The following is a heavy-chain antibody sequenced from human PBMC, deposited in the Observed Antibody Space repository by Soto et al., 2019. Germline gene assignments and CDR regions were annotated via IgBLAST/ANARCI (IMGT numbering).Heavy chain of an antibody. CDR1: GYTFTSYG. Sequence: ASVKVSCKASGYTFTSYGISWVRQAPGQGLEWMGWISAYNGNTNYAQKLQGRVTMTTDTSTSTAYMELRSLRSDDTAVYYCARDPPPHSSSWYGFDPWGQGTLVTVPQ. D-gene: IGHD6-13*01. V-gene: IGHV1-18*01. CDR2: ISAYNGNT. CDR3: ARDPPPHSSSWYGFDP. J-gene: IGHJ5*02.